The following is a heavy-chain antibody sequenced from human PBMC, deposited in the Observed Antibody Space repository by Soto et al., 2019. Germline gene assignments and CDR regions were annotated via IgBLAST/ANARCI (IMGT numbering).Heavy chain of an antibody. J-gene: IGHJ3*02. CDR2: ISGSGGST. CDR1: GFTFSSYA. CDR3: AKDLGSGYYYGDAFDI. V-gene: IGHV3-23*01. D-gene: IGHD3-22*01. Sequence: SLILSCAASGFTFSSYAMSWVRQAPGKGLEWVSAISGSGGSTYSADSVKGRFTISRDNSKNTLYLQMNSLRAEDTAVYYCAKDLGSGYYYGDAFDIWGQGTMVTVSS.